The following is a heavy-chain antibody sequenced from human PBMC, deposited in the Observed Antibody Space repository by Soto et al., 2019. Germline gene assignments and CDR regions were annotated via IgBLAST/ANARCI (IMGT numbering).Heavy chain of an antibody. CDR3: ARVQTYYLAISGYQPFQP. D-gene: IGHD3-22*01. CDR1: GASIISDGYY. J-gene: IGHJ5*02. CDR2: IHYIGGATYSP. Sequence: QVQLQESGPGLVEPSQTLSLICTVSGASIISDGYYWTWIRQHPGKGLEWLGYIHYIGGATYSPSEDPSLKSRIAISVATSKRLLSLKLTSVSAADTAVYDCARVQTYYLAISGYQPFQPWGHGTLVTVS. V-gene: IGHV4-31*03.